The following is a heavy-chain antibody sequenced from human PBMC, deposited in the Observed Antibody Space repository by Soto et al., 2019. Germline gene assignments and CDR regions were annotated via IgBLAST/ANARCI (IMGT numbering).Heavy chain of an antibody. D-gene: IGHD2-21*01. CDR1: GFTLTNYA. CDR2: ISSSSAAI. J-gene: IGHJ6*03. CDR3: PRDQSRGRVLFYYMDV. Sequence: EVQLVESGGGLVQPGGTLRLSCTASGFTLTNYAMNWVRQAPGKGLEWVSYISSSSAAIYADSVKGRFTISRDNAKNSLYLQMNSLRDEDTAVYYCPRDQSRGRVLFYYMDVWGRGTTVTVSS. V-gene: IGHV3-48*02.